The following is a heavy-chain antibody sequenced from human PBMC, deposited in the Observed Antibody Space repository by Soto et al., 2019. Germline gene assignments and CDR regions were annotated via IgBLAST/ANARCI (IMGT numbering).Heavy chain of an antibody. CDR3: AKDGYGDYVDYFDC. CDR2: ISFDGSKK. D-gene: IGHD4-17*01. V-gene: IGHV3-30*18. J-gene: IGHJ4*02. Sequence: GSLRLSCAVSGFSFSNYGMHWVRQAPGKGLEWVAVISFDGSKKYYADSVKGRFTISRDNSKNTLYLQMNSLRADDTAVYYCAKDGYGDYVDYFDCWGQGTLVTVSS. CDR1: GFSFSNYG.